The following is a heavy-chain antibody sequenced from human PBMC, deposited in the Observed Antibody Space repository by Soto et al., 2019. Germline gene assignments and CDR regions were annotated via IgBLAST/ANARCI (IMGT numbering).Heavy chain of an antibody. CDR3: ARVGPWVPYXYDSSPYTFENWFDP. J-gene: IGHJ5*02. V-gene: IGHV4-38-2*01. Sequence: SETLSLTCAVSGSSISSGYYWGWLRQPPGKGLEWIGSIYHGVITYYNPSLNSRVTLSLDMTNNHVSLILNSVTAADTAVYYCARVGPWVPYXYDSSPYTFENWFDPGGQGTLVTVSS. CDR2: IYHGVIT. CDR1: GSSISSGYY. D-gene: IGHD3-22*01.